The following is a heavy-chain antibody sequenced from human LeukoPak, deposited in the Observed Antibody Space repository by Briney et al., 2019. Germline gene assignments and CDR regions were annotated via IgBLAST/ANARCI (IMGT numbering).Heavy chain of an antibody. CDR3: ARDYYGSGSYPPYNWFDP. J-gene: IGHJ5*02. V-gene: IGHV4-61*02. Sequence: SETLSLTCTVSGGSISSGSYYWSWIRQPAGKGLEWIGRIYTSGSTNYNPSLKSRVTISVDTSKNQFSLKLSSVTAADTAVYYCARDYYGSGSYPPYNWFDPWGQGTLVTVSS. D-gene: IGHD3-10*01. CDR2: IYTSGST. CDR1: GGSISSGSYY.